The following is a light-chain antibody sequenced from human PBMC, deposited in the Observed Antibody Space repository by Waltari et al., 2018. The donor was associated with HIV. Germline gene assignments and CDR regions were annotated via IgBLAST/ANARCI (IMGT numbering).Light chain of an antibody. CDR1: GSDVGGYNY. J-gene: IGLJ1*01. Sequence: SALTQPASVSGSPGQSITISCTGTGSDVGGYNYVSWYQHHPGKAPHLMIYEVSNRPSGVSNRFSGSKSGNTASLTISGLQAEDEADYYCSSYTSSSTYVFGTGTKVTVL. CDR2: EVS. V-gene: IGLV2-14*01. CDR3: SSYTSSSTYV.